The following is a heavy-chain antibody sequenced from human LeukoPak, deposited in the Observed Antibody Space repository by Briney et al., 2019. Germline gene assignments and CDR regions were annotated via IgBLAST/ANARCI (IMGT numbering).Heavy chain of an antibody. Sequence: SETLSLTCAVYGGSFSSYYWSWIRQPPGKGLEWIGEIIHSGITTYNPSLTSRVTISVDTSKGQFPLKLSSVTAADTAVYYCARGSPIVATNGYFNYWGQGTLVTVCS. CDR2: IIHSGIT. J-gene: IGHJ4*02. CDR3: ARGSPIVATNGYFNY. CDR1: GGSFSSYY. D-gene: IGHD5-12*01. V-gene: IGHV4-34*01.